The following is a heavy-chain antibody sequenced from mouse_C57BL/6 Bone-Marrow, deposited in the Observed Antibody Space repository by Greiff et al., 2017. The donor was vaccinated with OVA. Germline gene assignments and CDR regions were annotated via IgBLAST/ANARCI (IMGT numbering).Heavy chain of an antibody. CDR2: IDPNSGGT. V-gene: IGHV1-72*01. CDR3: ARDDYDAGDGGYYFDD. J-gene: IGHJ2*01. CDR1: GYTFTSYW. D-gene: IGHD2-4*01. Sequence: QVQLQQPGAELVKPGASVKLSCKASGYTFTSYWMHWVKQRPGRGLEWIGRIDPNSGGTTYNEKFKSKATLTVDKPSSTAYMQLSSLTSEDSAVYYCARDDYDAGDGGYYFDDWGQGTTLTVSS.